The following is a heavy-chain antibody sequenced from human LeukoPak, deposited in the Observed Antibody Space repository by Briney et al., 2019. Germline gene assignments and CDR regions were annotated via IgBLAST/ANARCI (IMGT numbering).Heavy chain of an antibody. D-gene: IGHD3-10*01. J-gene: IGHJ4*02. CDR1: GISLSNYA. CDR3: AKRGVVIRGILVIGYHQEAYHYDF. CDR2: ISERSGST. V-gene: IGHV3-23*01. Sequence: GGSLTLSCVVSGISLSNYAMTWVRQAPGKGLEWVSYISERSGSTTYADSVKGRFTISRDTSLNTLYLQMNNLRGEDTAVYFCAKRGVVIRGILVIGYHQEAYHYDFWGQGVLVTVSS.